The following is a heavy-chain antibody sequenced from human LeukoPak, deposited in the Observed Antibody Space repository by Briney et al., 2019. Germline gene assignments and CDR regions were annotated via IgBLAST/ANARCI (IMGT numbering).Heavy chain of an antibody. Sequence: GGSLRLSCAASGFTFSGDSMNWVRQAPGKGLEWVSSISSSSSYIYYADSVKGRFTISRDNAKNSLYLQMNSLRAEDTAVYYCARMYDSSGYYYFQHWGQGTLVTVPS. V-gene: IGHV3-21*01. D-gene: IGHD3-22*01. CDR1: GFTFSGDS. J-gene: IGHJ1*01. CDR3: ARMYDSSGYYYFQH. CDR2: ISSSSSYI.